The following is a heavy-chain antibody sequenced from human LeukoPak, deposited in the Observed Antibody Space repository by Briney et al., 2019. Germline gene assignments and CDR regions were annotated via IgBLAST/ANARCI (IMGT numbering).Heavy chain of an antibody. D-gene: IGHD2-2*01. CDR1: GGTFSSYA. J-gene: IGHJ5*02. CDR2: IIPIFGTA. CDR3: ARGDLGYCSSTSCYLPFDP. Sequence: SVKVSCKASGGTFSSYAISWVRQAPGQGLEWMGGIIPIFGTANYAQKFQGRVTITADESTSTAYMELSSLRSEDTTVYYCARGDLGYCSSTSCYLPFDPWGQGTLVTVSS. V-gene: IGHV1-69*13.